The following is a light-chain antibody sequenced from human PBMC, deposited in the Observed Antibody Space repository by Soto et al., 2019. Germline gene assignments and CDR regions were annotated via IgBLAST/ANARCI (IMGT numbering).Light chain of an antibody. CDR3: CSYAGSYTVV. CDR2: DVS. J-gene: IGLJ2*01. V-gene: IGLV2-11*01. Sequence: QSALTQPRSVSGSPGQSVTISCTGTSSDVGGYNYVSWYQQNPGKAPKLMIYDVSKRPSGVPDPFSGSKSGNTASLTISGLQAEDEADYYCCSYAGSYTVVFGGGTKLTVL. CDR1: SSDVGGYNY.